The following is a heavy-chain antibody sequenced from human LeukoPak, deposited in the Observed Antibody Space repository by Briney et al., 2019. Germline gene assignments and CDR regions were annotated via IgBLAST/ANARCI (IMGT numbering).Heavy chain of an antibody. J-gene: IGHJ4*02. V-gene: IGHV4-59*11. CDR1: GGSMNSHH. CDR2: MLDTVTT. Sequence: SETLSLTCTVSGGSMNSHHWSWIRQPPGKGLEWIGYMLDTVTTKDNPSLKSRFTLSADTSKNRFSLRLTSVTAADTAVYYCATIKRGDIFGYFDFWGQGILVTVSS. CDR3: ATIKRGDIFGYFDF. D-gene: IGHD5-18*01.